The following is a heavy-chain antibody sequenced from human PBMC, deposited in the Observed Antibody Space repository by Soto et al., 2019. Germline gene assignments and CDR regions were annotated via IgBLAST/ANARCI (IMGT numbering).Heavy chain of an antibody. CDR1: GFTFSSYA. J-gene: IGHJ4*02. Sequence: QVQLVESGGDVVQPGRSLRLSCAASGFTFSSYAMHWVRQAPGKGLEWVAVISYDGNNKYYADSVKGRFTISRDNSKNTLYLQISSLRADDTAVYYCARNRGSGLYWTDYCGQGTLVTVSS. D-gene: IGHD6-19*01. V-gene: IGHV3-30-3*01. CDR2: ISYDGNNK. CDR3: ARNRGSGLYWTDY.